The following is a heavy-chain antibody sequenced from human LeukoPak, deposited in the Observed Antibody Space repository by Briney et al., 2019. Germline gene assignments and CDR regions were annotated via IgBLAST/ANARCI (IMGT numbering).Heavy chain of an antibody. J-gene: IGHJ4*02. CDR3: ARVFTMVRGVIISGGFGY. D-gene: IGHD3-10*01. Sequence: ASVKVSCKAPGYTFTGYYMHWVRQAPGQGLEWMGWINPNSGGTNYAQKFQGRVTMTRVTSISTAYMELSRLRSDDTAVYYCARVFTMVRGVIISGGFGYWGQGTLVTVSS. V-gene: IGHV1-2*02. CDR2: INPNSGGT. CDR1: GYTFTGYY.